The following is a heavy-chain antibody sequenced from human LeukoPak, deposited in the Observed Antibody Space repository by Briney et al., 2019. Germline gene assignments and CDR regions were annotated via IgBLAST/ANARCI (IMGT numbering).Heavy chain of an antibody. CDR3: ARGISGSYYFYYMDV. Sequence: ASVKVSCKASGYTFTGYYMHWVRQAPGQGLEWVGWINPNSGDTNYAQRFQGRVTMTRDMSISTAYMELSSLRSDDTAVFYCARGISGSYYFYYMDVWGKGTTVTVSS. CDR1: GYTFTGYY. CDR2: INPNSGDT. J-gene: IGHJ6*03. D-gene: IGHD3-10*01. V-gene: IGHV1-2*02.